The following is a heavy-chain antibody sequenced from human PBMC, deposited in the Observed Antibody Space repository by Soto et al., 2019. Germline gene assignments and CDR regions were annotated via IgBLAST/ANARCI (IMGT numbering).Heavy chain of an antibody. CDR1: GGSISSGGYY. V-gene: IGHV4-31*02. Sequence: PSETLSLTCTVSGGSISSGGYYWSWIRQHPGKGLEWIGYIYYSGSTYYNPSLKSRVTISVDTSKNQFSLKLSSVTAADTTVYYCARDLIVRGVPNWFDPWGQGTLVTVSS. CDR2: IYYSGST. J-gene: IGHJ5*02. D-gene: IGHD3-10*01. CDR3: ARDLIVRGVPNWFDP.